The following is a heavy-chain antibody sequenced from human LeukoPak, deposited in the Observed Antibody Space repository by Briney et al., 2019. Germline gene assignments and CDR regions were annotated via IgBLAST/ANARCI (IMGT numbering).Heavy chain of an antibody. CDR3: AKRSDYGGDGNYFDY. CDR2: ISGRDTNT. CDR1: GFTFSSYG. V-gene: IGHV3-23*01. J-gene: IGHJ4*02. Sequence: PGRSLRLSCAASGFTFSSYGMSWVRQAPGKGLEWVSAISGRDTNTYYADSVKGRFIISRDNSKNTLYLQINSLRAEDTAVYYCAKRSDYGGDGNYFDYWGQGTPVTVSS. D-gene: IGHD4-23*01.